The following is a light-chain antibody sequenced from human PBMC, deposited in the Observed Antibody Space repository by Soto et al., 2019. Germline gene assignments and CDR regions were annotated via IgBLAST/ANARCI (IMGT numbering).Light chain of an antibody. CDR1: QGIKND. J-gene: IGKJ3*01. V-gene: IGKV1-6*01. CDR3: LQDFKYPRT. Sequence: AIQMTQSPSSLSGAVGGRVTITCRASQGIKNDLNWYQQKPGKAPQLLIYGASTLQRGVPSRFSGRGSGIDFSLTISSLQPEDFATYYCLQDFKYPRTFGPGTRVDL. CDR2: GAS.